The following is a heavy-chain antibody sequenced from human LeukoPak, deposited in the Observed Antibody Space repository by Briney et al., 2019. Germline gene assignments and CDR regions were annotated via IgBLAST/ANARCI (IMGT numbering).Heavy chain of an antibody. CDR1: GYTFTIYG. J-gene: IGHJ6*02. CDR3: ARDAKGIAVAGIGYYYCGMDV. V-gene: IGHV1-18*01. Sequence: ASVKVSCKASGYTFTIYGISWVRQAPGQGLEWMGWISAYNGTTNYAQKLQGRVTMTTDTSTSTAYMELRSLRSDDTAVYYCARDAKGIAVAGIGYYYCGMDVWGQGTTVTVSS. D-gene: IGHD6-19*01. CDR2: ISAYNGTT.